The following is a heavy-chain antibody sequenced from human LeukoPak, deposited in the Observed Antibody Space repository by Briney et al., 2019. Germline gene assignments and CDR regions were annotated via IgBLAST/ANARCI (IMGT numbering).Heavy chain of an antibody. J-gene: IGHJ6*02. CDR3: ARLQEYCSGGSCYSPYYYYYYGMDV. CDR2: IYYSGST. CDR1: GGSISSYY. Sequence: SETLSLTCTVSGGSISSYYWSWIRQPPGKGLEWIGYIYYSGSTNYNPSLKSRVTISVDTSKNQFSLKLSSVTAADTAVYYCARLQEYCSGGSCYSPYYYYYYGMDVWGQGTTVTVSS. V-gene: IGHV4-59*08. D-gene: IGHD2-15*01.